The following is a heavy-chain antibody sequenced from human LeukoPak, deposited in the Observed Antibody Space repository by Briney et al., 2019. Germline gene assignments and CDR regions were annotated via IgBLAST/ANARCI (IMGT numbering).Heavy chain of an antibody. CDR3: ARHGPKDWLLSNPGFDY. CDR2: ISAYNGNT. J-gene: IGHJ4*02. D-gene: IGHD3/OR15-3a*01. CDR1: GYTFTSYG. Sequence: ASVKVSCKASGYTFTSYGISWVRQAPGQGLEWMGWISAYNGNTNYAQKLQGRVTMTTDTSTSTAYMELRSLRSDDTAVYYCARHGPKDWLLSNPGFDYWGQGTLVTVSS. V-gene: IGHV1-18*01.